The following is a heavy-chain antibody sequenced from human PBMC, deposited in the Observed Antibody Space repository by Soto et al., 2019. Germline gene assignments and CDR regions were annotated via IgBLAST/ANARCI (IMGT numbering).Heavy chain of an antibody. CDR2: IRSKANGYAT. V-gene: IGHV3-73*01. D-gene: IGHD3-22*01. CDR1: GFTFSGSA. CDR3: TAEDSSGYPGGGY. Sequence: GGSLRLSCAASGFTFSGSAMHWVRQASGKGLEWVGRIRSKANGYATAYAASVKGRFTISRDDSKNTAYLQMNSLKTEDTAVYYCTAEDSSGYPGGGYWGQGTLVTVSS. J-gene: IGHJ4*02.